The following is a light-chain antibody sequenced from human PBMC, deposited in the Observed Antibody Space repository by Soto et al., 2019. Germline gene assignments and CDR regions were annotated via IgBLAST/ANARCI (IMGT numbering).Light chain of an antibody. V-gene: IGKV3-20*01. Sequence: EMVLTQSPGTLSLSPGERATLSCRASQSISSNYLAWYQQKPGQAPRLLIYGASSRATGIPDRFSGSGSGTDFTLTISRLDPEDCAVYYCQQYGSTIRTFGQGTKVEIK. CDR1: QSISSNY. J-gene: IGKJ1*01. CDR2: GAS. CDR3: QQYGSTIRT.